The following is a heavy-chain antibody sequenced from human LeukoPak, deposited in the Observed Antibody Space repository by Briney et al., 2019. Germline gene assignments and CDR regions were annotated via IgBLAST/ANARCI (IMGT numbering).Heavy chain of an antibody. CDR1: GYTFTSYD. CDR3: ARALRITIFEVVIGAWLDP. D-gene: IGHD3-3*01. Sequence: ASVTVSGKASGYTFTSYDINWVRQATGQGLEWMGWMNPNSGNTGYAQKFQGRVTMTRNTSISTAYVELSSLRSEDTAVYYCARALRITIFEVVIGAWLDPWDQGTLITVSS. V-gene: IGHV1-8*01. CDR2: MNPNSGNT. J-gene: IGHJ5*02.